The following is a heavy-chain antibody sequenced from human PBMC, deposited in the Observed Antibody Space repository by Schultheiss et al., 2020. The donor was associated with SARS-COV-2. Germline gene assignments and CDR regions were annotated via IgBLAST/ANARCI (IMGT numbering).Heavy chain of an antibody. Sequence: GGSLRLSCAASGFTVSSNYMSWVRQAPGKGLEWVSSISSSSSYIYYADSVKGRFTISRDNSKNTLYLQMNSLRAEDTAVYYCAKLRWSSGYSDYWGQGTLVTVSS. CDR3: AKLRWSSGYSDY. CDR1: GFTVSSNY. J-gene: IGHJ4*02. CDR2: ISSSSSYI. V-gene: IGHV3-21*04. D-gene: IGHD3-22*01.